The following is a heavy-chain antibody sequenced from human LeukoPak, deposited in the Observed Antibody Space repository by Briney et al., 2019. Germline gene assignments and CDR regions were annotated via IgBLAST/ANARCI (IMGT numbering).Heavy chain of an antibody. V-gene: IGHV3-53*01. CDR3: AREVFYDSSGYYSEP. D-gene: IGHD3-22*01. Sequence: QPGESLRLSCAGSAFTVSSYYMSWVRQGPGKGLEWVSLIYSGGSTYYADSVKGRFTISRDNSKNTLYLQINSLRAEDTAVYYCAREVFYDSSGYYSEPWGQGTLVTVSS. CDR1: AFTVSSYY. J-gene: IGHJ5*02. CDR2: IYSGGST.